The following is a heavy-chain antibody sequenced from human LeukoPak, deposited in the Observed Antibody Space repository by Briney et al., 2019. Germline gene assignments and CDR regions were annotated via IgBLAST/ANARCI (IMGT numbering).Heavy chain of an antibody. CDR3: ARDRIVLKVYAVYNWFDP. Sequence: GGSLRLSCAASGFTFSSYSMNWVRQAPGKGLEWVSYISSSSSTIYYADSVKGRFTISRDNAKNSLYLQMNSLRAEDTAVYYCARDRIVLKVYAVYNWFDPWGQGTLVTVSS. V-gene: IGHV3-48*01. J-gene: IGHJ5*02. D-gene: IGHD2-8*01. CDR2: ISSSSSTI. CDR1: GFTFSSYS.